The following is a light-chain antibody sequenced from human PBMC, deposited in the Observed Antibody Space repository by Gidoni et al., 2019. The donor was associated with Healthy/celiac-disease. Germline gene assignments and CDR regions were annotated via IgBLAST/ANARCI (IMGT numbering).Light chain of an antibody. V-gene: IGLV2-11*01. CDR2: VGS. CDR3: CSYAGSYTVYV. J-gene: IGLJ1*01. CDR1: ISDVGGYNY. Sequence: TGTISDVGGYNYVSWYQQHPGKAPTLMIYVGSNRPSGVPDRFSGSKSGNTASLTISGLQAEDEADYYCCSYAGSYTVYVFGTGTKVTVL.